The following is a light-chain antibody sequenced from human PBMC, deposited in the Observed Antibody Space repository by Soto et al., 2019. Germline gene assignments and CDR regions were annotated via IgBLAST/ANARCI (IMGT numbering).Light chain of an antibody. CDR2: DVS. Sequence: QSVLTQPASVSGSPGQSITISCTGTSSDVGGYNYVSWYQHHPGKAPKRMIHDVSNRPSGVSNRFSGSKSGNTASLTISGLQAVDEADYYCSSYIPNNSTYVFGTGTKVTVL. CDR3: SSYIPNNSTYV. CDR1: SSDVGGYNY. V-gene: IGLV2-14*03. J-gene: IGLJ1*01.